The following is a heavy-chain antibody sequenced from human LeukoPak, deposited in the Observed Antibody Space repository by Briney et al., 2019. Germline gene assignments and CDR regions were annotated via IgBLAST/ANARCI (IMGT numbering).Heavy chain of an antibody. CDR3: ARDKAPQADYVWGSYRYTAPIDY. D-gene: IGHD3-16*02. CDR1: GFTFSSYS. Sequence: GGSLRLSCAASGFTFSSYSMNWVRQAPGKGLEWVSSISSSSSYIYYADSVKGRFTISRDNAKNSLYLQMNSLRAEDTAVYYCARDKAPQADYVWGSYRYTAPIDYWGQGTLVTVSS. V-gene: IGHV3-21*01. CDR2: ISSSSSYI. J-gene: IGHJ4*02.